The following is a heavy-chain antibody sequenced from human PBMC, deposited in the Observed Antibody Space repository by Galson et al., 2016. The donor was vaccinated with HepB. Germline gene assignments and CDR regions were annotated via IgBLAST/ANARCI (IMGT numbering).Heavy chain of an antibody. D-gene: IGHD6-19*01. Sequence: SLRLSCAASGFSFGSYAMHWVRQTPAKGLEWVAVISGDGTNKYYADSVKGRFTISRDNSRSTLYLQMNSLRADDTAVYSCAKKGYSSGKFDAFDIWGQGTVVTVSS. CDR1: GFSFGSYA. CDR2: ISGDGTNK. J-gene: IGHJ3*02. V-gene: IGHV3-30*18. CDR3: AKKGYSSGKFDAFDI.